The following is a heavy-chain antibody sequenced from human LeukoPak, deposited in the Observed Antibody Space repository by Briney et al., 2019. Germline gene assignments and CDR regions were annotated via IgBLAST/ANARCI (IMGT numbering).Heavy chain of an antibody. V-gene: IGHV4-59*01. Sequence: SETLSLTCTVSGGSISSYYWCWIRQPPGKGLEWIGYIYYSGSTNYIPSLKSRVTISVDTSKNQFSLKLSSVTAADTAVYYCARVGYDSSGYFYYFDYWGQGTLVTVSS. CDR1: GGSISSYY. D-gene: IGHD3-22*01. CDR3: ARVGYDSSGYFYYFDY. J-gene: IGHJ4*02. CDR2: IYYSGST.